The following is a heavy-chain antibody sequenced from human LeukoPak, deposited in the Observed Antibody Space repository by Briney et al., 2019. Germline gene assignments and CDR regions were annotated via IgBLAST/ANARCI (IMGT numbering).Heavy chain of an antibody. CDR1: GGSISSGSYY. V-gene: IGHV4-61*02. J-gene: IGHJ6*03. D-gene: IGHD6-25*01. CDR3: ARENSSGVYYYYYMDV. Sequence: SETLSLTCTVSGGSISSGSYYWSWIRQPAGKGLEWIGRIYTSGSTNYNPSLKSRVTISVDTSKNQFSLKLSSVTAADTAVYYCARENSSGVYYYYYMDVWGKGTTVTISS. CDR2: IYTSGST.